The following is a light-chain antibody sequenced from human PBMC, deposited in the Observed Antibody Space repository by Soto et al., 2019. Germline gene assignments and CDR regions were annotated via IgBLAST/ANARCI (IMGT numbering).Light chain of an antibody. J-gene: IGKJ2*01. V-gene: IGKV3-15*01. CDR3: QQYYNWPRT. Sequence: EMVMTQSPATLSVSPGDGATLSCRASQSVGSNLAWFQQKPGQAPRLLIYGASTRATGIPARVSGSGSGTEFTLTISSLQSEDFAVYYCQQYYNWPRTFGQGTKVDIK. CDR2: GAS. CDR1: QSVGSN.